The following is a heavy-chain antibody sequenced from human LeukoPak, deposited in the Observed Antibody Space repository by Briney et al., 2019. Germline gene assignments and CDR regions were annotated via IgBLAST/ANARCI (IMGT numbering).Heavy chain of an antibody. CDR1: GFTFSTFW. V-gene: IGHV3-74*01. J-gene: IGHJ4*02. CDR3: ARDQRHWTSTGVDY. CDR2: ISSDGINT. D-gene: IGHD1-1*01. Sequence: GGSLRLSCETSGFTFSTFWMHWVRQAPGKGLVWVSRISSDGINTGYADSVKGRFTISRDNAKNSLYLQMNSLRAEDTAVYYCARDQRHWTSTGVDYWGQGTLVTVSS.